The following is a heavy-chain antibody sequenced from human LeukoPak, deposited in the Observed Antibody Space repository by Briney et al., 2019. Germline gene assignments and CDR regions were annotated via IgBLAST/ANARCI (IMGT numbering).Heavy chain of an antibody. D-gene: IGHD3-3*01. CDR3: ARSKSYDPYYDFWSGYYTDYYYCYMDV. V-gene: IGHV1-8*01. J-gene: IGHJ6*03. CDR2: MNPNSGNT. CDR1: GYTFTSYD. Sequence: ASVKVSCKASGYTFTSYDINWVRQATGQGLEWMGWMNPNSGNTGYAQKFQGRVTMTRNTSISTAYMELSSLRSEDTAVYYCARSKSYDPYYDFWSGYYTDYYYCYMDVWGKGTTVTVSS.